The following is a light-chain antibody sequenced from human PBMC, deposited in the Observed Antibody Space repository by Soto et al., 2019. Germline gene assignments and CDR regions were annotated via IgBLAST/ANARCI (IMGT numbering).Light chain of an antibody. CDR2: EVG. CDR1: SSDVGGHNH. Sequence: QSALTQPASMSGSPGQSITISCTGSSSDVGGHNHVSWYQQHPGKAPKLIIYEVGNRPSGVSNRFSGSKSGNTASLTISGFQAEDEADYYCNSYTSSSTHVFGTGTKLTVL. J-gene: IGLJ1*01. V-gene: IGLV2-14*01. CDR3: NSYTSSSTHV.